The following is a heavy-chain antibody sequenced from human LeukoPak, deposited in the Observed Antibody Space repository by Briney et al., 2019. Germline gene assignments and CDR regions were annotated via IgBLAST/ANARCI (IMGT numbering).Heavy chain of an antibody. Sequence: PGGSLRLSCAASGFAFRDHYMNWIRQAPGKGLEWVGRAKDKGNSYTTEYAASVKGRFIISRDAPRNSLHLQMNSLKTEDTAIYYCTRESVYYGSYTPWGQGTLVTVSS. D-gene: IGHD3-10*01. V-gene: IGHV3-72*01. J-gene: IGHJ5*02. CDR1: GFAFRDHY. CDR2: AKDKGNSYTT. CDR3: TRESVYYGSYTP.